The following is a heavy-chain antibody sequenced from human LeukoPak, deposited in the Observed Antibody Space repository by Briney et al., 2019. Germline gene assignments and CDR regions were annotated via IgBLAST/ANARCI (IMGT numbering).Heavy chain of an antibody. CDR2: ISGTGGNT. J-gene: IGHJ4*02. D-gene: IGHD3-3*01. Sequence: GGSLRLSCTASGFSFNNYAMTWVRQAPGKGLEWVSTISGTGGNTYYADSVKGRFTISRDNSKNTLYLQMNSLRAEDTAVYYCAKGVSTSSGYSRFEYWGQGTLITVSS. CDR1: GFSFNNYA. CDR3: AKGVSTSSGYSRFEY. V-gene: IGHV3-23*01.